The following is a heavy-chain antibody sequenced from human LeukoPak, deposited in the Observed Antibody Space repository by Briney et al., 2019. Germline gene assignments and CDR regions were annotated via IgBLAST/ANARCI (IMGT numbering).Heavy chain of an antibody. CDR3: ARRVVVAATPLASNFDH. CDR2: IYPGDSHT. V-gene: IGHV5-51*01. D-gene: IGHD2-15*01. Sequence: GESLKISCKGSGYSFTSYWIGWVRQMPGKGLEWMGIIYPGDSHTRYSPSFQGQVTISADKSISTAYLQWSSLKASDTAMYYCARRVVVAATPLASNFDHWGQGTLVTVSS. J-gene: IGHJ4*02. CDR1: GYSFTSYW.